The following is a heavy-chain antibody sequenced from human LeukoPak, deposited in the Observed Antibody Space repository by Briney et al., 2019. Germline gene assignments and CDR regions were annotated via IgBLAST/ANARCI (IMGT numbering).Heavy chain of an antibody. J-gene: IGHJ5*02. CDR3: ARGGAVAGTHRNNWFDP. D-gene: IGHD6-19*01. CDR1: GDSVSSNSAA. Sequence: SQTLSLTCAISGDSVSSNSAAWNWIRQSPSRGLEWLGRTYYRSKWYNDYAVSVKSRITINPDTSKNQFSLQLNSVTPEDTAVYYCARGGAVAGTHRNNWFDPWGQGTLVTVSS. V-gene: IGHV6-1*01. CDR2: TYYRSKWYN.